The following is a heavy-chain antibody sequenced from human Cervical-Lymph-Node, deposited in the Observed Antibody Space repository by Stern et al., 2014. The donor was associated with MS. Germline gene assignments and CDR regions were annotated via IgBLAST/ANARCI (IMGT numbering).Heavy chain of an antibody. V-gene: IGHV1-3*01. D-gene: IGHD2-2*01. J-gene: IGHJ1*01. CDR3: ATAISFLLRH. Sequence: VQLLESGAEVKKPGASVKVSCKASGYTLTSYAMHWVRQAPGQRLEWMGWITAGSGNTKYSQKFQGRVTVTRDTSANTAYMELSSLTSEDTAVYYCATAISFLLRHWGQGTLVTVSS. CDR2: ITAGSGNT. CDR1: GYTLTSYA.